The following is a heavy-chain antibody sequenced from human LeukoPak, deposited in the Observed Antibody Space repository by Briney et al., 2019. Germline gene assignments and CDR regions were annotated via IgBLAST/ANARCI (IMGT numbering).Heavy chain of an antibody. J-gene: IGHJ4*02. V-gene: IGHV3-30*02. D-gene: IGHD1-14*01. CDR2: IRYDGSNK. CDR3: LPPEVDY. CDR1: GFTFSSYG. Sequence: GGSLRLSCAASGFTFSSYGMHWVRQAPGKGLEWVAFIRYDGSNKYYADSVKGRFTISRDNSKSTLYLQMNSLRAEDTAVYYSLPPEVDYWGQGTLVTVSS.